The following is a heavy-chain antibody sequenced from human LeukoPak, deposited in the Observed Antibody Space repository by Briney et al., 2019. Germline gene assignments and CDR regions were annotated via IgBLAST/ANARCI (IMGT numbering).Heavy chain of an antibody. CDR1: GFTFSSYG. J-gene: IGHJ4*02. CDR3: AKAEEWCGSDSDY. D-gene: IGHD3-10*01. CDR2: ISYDGSNK. V-gene: IGHV3-30*18. Sequence: PGRSLRLSCAASGFTFSSYGMHWVRQAPGKGLEWVAVISYDGSNKYYADSVKGRFTISRDNSKNTLYLQMNSLRAEDTAVYYCAKAEEWCGSDSDYWGQGTLVTVSS.